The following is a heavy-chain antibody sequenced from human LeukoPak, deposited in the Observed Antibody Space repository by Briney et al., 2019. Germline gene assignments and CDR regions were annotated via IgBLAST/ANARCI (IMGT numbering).Heavy chain of an antibody. CDR1: GFTFSSYG. Sequence: GGSLRLSCAASGFTFSSYGINWVRQTPGKGLEWVSYISSSSSAINYADSVRGRFTISRDNAKNSLYLQMNSLRPEDTALYYCTRRYFFDSSGHYQGDYWGQGTLVTVSS. D-gene: IGHD3-22*01. V-gene: IGHV3-48*01. J-gene: IGHJ4*02. CDR3: TRRYFFDSSGHYQGDY. CDR2: ISSSSSAI.